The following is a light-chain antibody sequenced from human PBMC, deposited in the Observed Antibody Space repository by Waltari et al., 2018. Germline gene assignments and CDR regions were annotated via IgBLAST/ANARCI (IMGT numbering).Light chain of an antibody. V-gene: IGKV3-15*01. J-gene: IGKJ4*01. CDR2: GTF. CDR3: QQYHDSPRT. CDR1: QSVSPK. Sequence: IVMTQSPATLSVSPGETVSLSCRAGQSVSPKLAWYQQKPGQAPRLLIYGTFVSATGIPGRFSGSEAGTEFTLTISSLQSEDFALYYCQQYHDSPRTFGGGTKVEI.